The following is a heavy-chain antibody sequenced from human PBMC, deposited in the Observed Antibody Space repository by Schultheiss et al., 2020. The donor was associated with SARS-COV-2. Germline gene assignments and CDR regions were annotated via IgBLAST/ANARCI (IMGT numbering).Heavy chain of an antibody. J-gene: IGHJ6*02. V-gene: IGHV3-23*01. CDR1: GFTFDDYA. CDR3: ARAYATAGGRTYYYDSSGYYIGYYYYGMDV. Sequence: GGSLRLSCAASGFTFDDYAMHWVRQAPGKGLEWVSAISGSGGSTYYADSVKGRFTISRDNSKNTLYLQMNSLRAEDTAVYYCARAYATAGGRTYYYDSSGYYIGYYYYGMDVWGQGTTVTVSS. D-gene: IGHD3-22*01. CDR2: ISGSGGST.